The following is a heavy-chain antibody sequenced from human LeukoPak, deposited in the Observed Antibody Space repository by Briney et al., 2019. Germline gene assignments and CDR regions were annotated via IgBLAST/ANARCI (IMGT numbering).Heavy chain of an antibody. CDR3: ARGPYRYSSGWYFDY. CDR1: GYTFTGYY. V-gene: IGHV1-2*02. J-gene: IGHJ4*02. Sequence: ASVKVSCKASGYTFTGYYMHWVRQAPGQGLERMGWINPNSGGTNYAQKFQGRVTMTRDTSISTAYMELSRLRSDDTAVYYCARGPYRYSSGWYFDYWGQGTLVTVSS. CDR2: INPNSGGT. D-gene: IGHD6-19*01.